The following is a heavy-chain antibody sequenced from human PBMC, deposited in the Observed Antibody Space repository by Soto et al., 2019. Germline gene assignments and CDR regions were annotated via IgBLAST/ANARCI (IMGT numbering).Heavy chain of an antibody. J-gene: IGHJ6*02. CDR1: GFTFSSYA. Sequence: PGGTLRLSCAASGFTFSSYAMHWVRQAPGKGLEWVAVISYDGSNKYYADSVKGRFTISRDNSKNMLYLQMNSLRAEDTAVYYCARELPLSPNPYIVVVVAANAGPWLGMDVWGQGTTVTVSS. V-gene: IGHV3-30-3*01. CDR3: ARELPLSPNPYIVVVVAANAGPWLGMDV. D-gene: IGHD2-15*01. CDR2: ISYDGSNK.